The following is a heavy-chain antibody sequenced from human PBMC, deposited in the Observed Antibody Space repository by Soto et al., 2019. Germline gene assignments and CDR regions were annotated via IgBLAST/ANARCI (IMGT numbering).Heavy chain of an antibody. CDR3: ARDNLRDCTNGVCYTGRDDY. V-gene: IGHV1-69*06. Sequence: QVQLVQSGAEVKKPGSSVKVSCKASGGTFSSYAISWVRQAPGQGLEWMGELIPIFGTANYAQKFQGRVTITADKSTSTAYMELSSLRSEDTAVYYCARDNLRDCTNGVCYTGRDDYWGQGTLVTVSS. CDR2: LIPIFGTA. D-gene: IGHD2-8*01. J-gene: IGHJ4*02. CDR1: GGTFSSYA.